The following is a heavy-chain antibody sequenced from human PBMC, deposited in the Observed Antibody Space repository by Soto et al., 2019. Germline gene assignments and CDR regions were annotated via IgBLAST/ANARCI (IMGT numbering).Heavy chain of an antibody. CDR2: ISASGGST. CDR1: GFTFSNYA. J-gene: IGHJ4*02. CDR3: AAIQSFNQLLLAVF. V-gene: IGHV3-23*01. D-gene: IGHD2-2*01. Sequence: EVQMLESGGGLVQPGGSLRLSCAASGFTFSNYAMNWVRQAPGKGLDWVSAISASGGSTYYADSVKGRFTISRDDSKNELDLQMNSLRADDTAVYYCAAIQSFNQLLLAVFCGQGTLVTVSS.